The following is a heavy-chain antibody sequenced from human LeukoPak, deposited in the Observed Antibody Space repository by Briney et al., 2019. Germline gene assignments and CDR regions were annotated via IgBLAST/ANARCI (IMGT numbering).Heavy chain of an antibody. CDR2: IYYSGST. J-gene: IGHJ3*02. CDR3: ARDDFDAFDI. V-gene: IGHV4-59*01. CDR1: GGSISSYY. D-gene: IGHD2-21*02. Sequence: SETLSLTCTVSGGSISSYYWSWIRQPPGKGLEWIGYIYYSGSTNYNPSLKSRVTISVDTSKNQFSLKLSSVTAADTAVYYCARDDFDAFDIWGQGTMVTVSS.